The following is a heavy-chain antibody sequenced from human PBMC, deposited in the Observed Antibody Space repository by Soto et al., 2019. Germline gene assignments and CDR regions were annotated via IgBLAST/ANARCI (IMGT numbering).Heavy chain of an antibody. Sequence: TLSLTCAVYGGSFSGYYWSWIRQPPGKGLEWIGEINHSGSTNYNPSLKSRVTISVDTSKNQFSLKLSSVTAADTAVYYCARRMGELLRFTRLDPWGQGTLVTVSS. CDR1: GGSFSGYY. CDR2: INHSGST. CDR3: ARRMGELLRFTRLDP. V-gene: IGHV4-34*01. J-gene: IGHJ5*02. D-gene: IGHD1-26*01.